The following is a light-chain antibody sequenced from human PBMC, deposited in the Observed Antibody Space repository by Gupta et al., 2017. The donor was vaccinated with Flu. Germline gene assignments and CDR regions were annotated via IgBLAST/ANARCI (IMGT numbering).Light chain of an antibody. J-gene: IGKJ2*01. CDR1: QNINIY. V-gene: IGKV1-39*01. Sequence: SSLSAAVGDRVTMTCRESQNINIYLNWYQQKPGKAPKLLIYAASTLQNGVTSRFSGSGSGTDFTLTITSQQPEDFATYYCQQSYSILAYTFGQGTKVDIK. CDR2: AAS. CDR3: QQSYSILAYT.